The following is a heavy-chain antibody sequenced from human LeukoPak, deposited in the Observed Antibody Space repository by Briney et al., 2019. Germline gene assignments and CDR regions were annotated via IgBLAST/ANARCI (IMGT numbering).Heavy chain of an antibody. CDR1: GGSFSGYH. CDR3: ARGPHQQWPPMQY. Sequence: SETLSLTCAVYGGSFSGYHWSWIRQPPGKGLDWIGEIHYDGTTNYNPSLKKRATIAVDMSESQFSVTLTSVTAADTGVYFCARGPHQQWPPMQYWGQGSLVTVSS. CDR2: IHYDGTT. J-gene: IGHJ4*02. V-gene: IGHV4-34*01. D-gene: IGHD6-19*01.